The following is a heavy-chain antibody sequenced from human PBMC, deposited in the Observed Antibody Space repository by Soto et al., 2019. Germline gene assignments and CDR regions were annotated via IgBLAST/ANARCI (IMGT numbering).Heavy chain of an antibody. D-gene: IGHD1-26*01. J-gene: IGHJ4*02. CDR2: TWYDGSNK. CDR3: AREQLLSYFDY. CDR1: GFTFSSYG. Sequence: QVQLVESGGGVVQPGRSLRLSCAASGFTFSSYGMHWVRQAPGKGLEWVAVTWYDGSNKYYADSVKGRFTISRDNSKNTLYLQMNSLRAEDTAVYYCAREQLLSYFDYWGQGTLVTVSS. V-gene: IGHV3-33*01.